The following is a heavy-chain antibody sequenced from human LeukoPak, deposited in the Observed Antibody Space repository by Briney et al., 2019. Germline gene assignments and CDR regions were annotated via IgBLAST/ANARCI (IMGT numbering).Heavy chain of an antibody. CDR3: AKDLLDNSDYYYVGRLDAFDI. J-gene: IGHJ3*02. V-gene: IGHV3-23*01. CDR2: ISGGGGST. D-gene: IGHD3-22*01. CDR1: GFTFSSYA. Sequence: PGGSLRLSCAASGFTFSSYAMSWVRQAPGKGLEWVSTISGGGGSTYYADSVKGRFTISRDNSKHTLYLQMNSLRAEDTAVYYCAKDLLDNSDYYYVGRLDAFDIWGQGTMVTVSS.